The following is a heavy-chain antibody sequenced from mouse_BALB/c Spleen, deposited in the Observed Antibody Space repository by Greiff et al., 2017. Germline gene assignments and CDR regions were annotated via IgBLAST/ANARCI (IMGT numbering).Heavy chain of an antibody. J-gene: IGHJ3*01. CDR2: IDPSDSYT. Sequence: QVQLQQSGAELVKPGASVKLSCKASGYTFTSYWMHWVKQRPGQGLEWIGEIDPSDSYTNYNQKFKGKATLTVDKSSSTAYMQLSSLTSEDSAVYYCAIRNWDPFAYWGQGTLVTVSA. CDR3: AIRNWDPFAY. V-gene: IGHV1-69*02. CDR1: GYTFTSYW. D-gene: IGHD4-1*01.